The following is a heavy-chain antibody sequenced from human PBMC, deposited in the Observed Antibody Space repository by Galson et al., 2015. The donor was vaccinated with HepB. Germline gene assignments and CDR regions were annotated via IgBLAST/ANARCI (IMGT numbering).Heavy chain of an antibody. J-gene: IGHJ2*01. CDR3: VRSGRVKWYFDP. Sequence: SVKVSCKASGDIFSGLAISWVRQAPGQGPEWMGWIIPYNGNTNYAQKFQDRVTITTVTSMSTAYLELRSLTFNDTAIYYCVRSGRVKWYFDPWGGGSLVTVAS. V-gene: IGHV1-18*04. CDR2: IIPYNGNT. CDR1: GDIFSGLA. D-gene: IGHD1-1*01.